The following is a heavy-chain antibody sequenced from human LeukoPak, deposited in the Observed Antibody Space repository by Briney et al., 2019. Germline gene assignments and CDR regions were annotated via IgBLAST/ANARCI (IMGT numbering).Heavy chain of an antibody. J-gene: IGHJ5*02. V-gene: IGHV4-59*01. CDR2: IYYSGST. CDR3: ARARFLEWSRFDP. D-gene: IGHD3-3*01. Sequence: SETLSPTCTVSGGSISSYYWSWIRQPPGKGLEWIGYIYYSGSTNYNPSLKSRVTISVDTSKNQFSLKLSSVTAADTAVYYCARARFLEWSRFDPWGQGTLVTVSS. CDR1: GGSISSYY.